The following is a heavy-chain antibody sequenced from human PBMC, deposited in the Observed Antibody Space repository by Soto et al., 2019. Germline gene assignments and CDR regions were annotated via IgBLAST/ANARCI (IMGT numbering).Heavy chain of an antibody. CDR3: ARGSVGLVRYYGMDV. CDR1: GGTYSSYA. J-gene: IGHJ6*02. Sequence: SVKVSCKASGGTYSSYAVSWVRQAPGQGLEWMGGIIPIFGTANYAQKFQGRVTITADESTSTAYMELSSLRSEDTAVYYCARGSVGLVRYYGMDVGGQGTTFTV. V-gene: IGHV1-69*13. D-gene: IGHD6-19*01. CDR2: IIPIFGTA.